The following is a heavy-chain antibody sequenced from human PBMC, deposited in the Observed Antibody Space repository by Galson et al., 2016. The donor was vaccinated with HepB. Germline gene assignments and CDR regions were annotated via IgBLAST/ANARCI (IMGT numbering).Heavy chain of an antibody. CDR1: GFSFSDYY. D-gene: IGHD3-16*01. Sequence: SLRLSCAASGFSFSDYYMDWVRQAPGKGLEWVGRARNRLKSYTIVSAASVKDRFTISRDESKNEVHLEMNSLKTGDTAVYYGVRVGYYDSVGDAYDAFDIGGQGAMVTVSS. J-gene: IGHJ3*02. V-gene: IGHV3-72*01. CDR2: ARNRLKSYTI. CDR3: VRVGYYDSVGDAYDAFDI.